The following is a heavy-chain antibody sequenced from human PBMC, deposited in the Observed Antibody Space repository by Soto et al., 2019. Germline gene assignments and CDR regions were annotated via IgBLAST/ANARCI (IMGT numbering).Heavy chain of an antibody. J-gene: IGHJ4*02. CDR3: ARCILVGTALDY. V-gene: IGHV1-3*05. Sequence: QVQLVQSGAEEKKPGASVKVSCKASGYTFTSYAMHWVRQAPGQRLEWMGWINAGNGNTKYSQKFQGRVTITRDTSASTDCMGLSSVRSEGPAVYERARCILVGTALDYWGQGTLVTVSS. D-gene: IGHD2-21*02. CDR1: GYTFTSYA. CDR2: INAGNGNT.